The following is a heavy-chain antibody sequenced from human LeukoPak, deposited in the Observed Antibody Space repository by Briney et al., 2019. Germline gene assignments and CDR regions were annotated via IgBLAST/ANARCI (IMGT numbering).Heavy chain of an antibody. Sequence: GRSLRLYCAASGFTFSSYGMHWVRQAPGKGLEWVAVISYDGSNKYYADSVKGRFTISRDNSKNTLYLQMNSLRAEDTAVYYCAKGFSHDSSVDYWGQGTLVTVSS. CDR3: AKGFSHDSSVDY. D-gene: IGHD3-9*01. CDR1: GFTFSSYG. CDR2: ISYDGSNK. J-gene: IGHJ4*02. V-gene: IGHV3-30*18.